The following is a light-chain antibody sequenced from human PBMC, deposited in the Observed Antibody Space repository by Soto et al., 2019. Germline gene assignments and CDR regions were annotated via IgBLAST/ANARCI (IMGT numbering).Light chain of an antibody. CDR1: QSVSSSY. CDR3: QQYGSTPPVT. V-gene: IGKV3-20*01. CDR2: GAS. J-gene: IGKJ5*01. Sequence: EIVLTQSPGTLSLSPGERATLSCRASQSVSSSYLAWYQQKPGQAPRLPIYGASGRATGIPDRFSGSGSGTAFTLTINRLEPEDFGVYYCQQYGSTPPVTFGQGTRLEIK.